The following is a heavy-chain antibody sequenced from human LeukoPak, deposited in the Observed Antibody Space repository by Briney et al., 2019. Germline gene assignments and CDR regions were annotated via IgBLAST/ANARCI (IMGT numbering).Heavy chain of an antibody. D-gene: IGHD2-15*01. CDR3: ARRSTVVVVVAAKRSGPERGSFDP. Sequence: SETLSLTCTVSGGSINSSSYYWGWIRQPPGKGLEWIGSIYYSGSTYYNPSLKSRVTISVDTSKNQFSLKLSSVTAADTAVYYCARRSTVVVVVAAKRSGPERGSFDPWGQGTLVTVSS. CDR1: GGSINSSSYY. V-gene: IGHV4-39*01. CDR2: IYYSGST. J-gene: IGHJ5*02.